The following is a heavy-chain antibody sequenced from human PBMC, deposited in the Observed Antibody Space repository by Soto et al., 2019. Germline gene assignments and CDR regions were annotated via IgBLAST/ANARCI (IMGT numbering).Heavy chain of an antibody. CDR3: ARSLPGTYGAFDL. CDR1: QFTFRSYW. CDR2: ISGDGGST. Sequence: GGSLRLSSAASQFTFRSYWMYWVRQSPGKGLVWFSRISGDGGSTNYADSVKGRFTISRDNAKNTVYLQIDSLRAEDTAVYYCARSLPGTYGAFDLWGQGTMVTVSS. V-gene: IGHV3-74*01. J-gene: IGHJ3*01. D-gene: IGHD1-7*01.